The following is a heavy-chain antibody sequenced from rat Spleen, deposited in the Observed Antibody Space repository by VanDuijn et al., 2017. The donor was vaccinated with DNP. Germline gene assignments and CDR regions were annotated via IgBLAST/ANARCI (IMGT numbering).Heavy chain of an antibody. V-gene: IGHV3-1*01. J-gene: IGHJ2*01. CDR1: GYSITSNY. CDR2: INYSGTT. D-gene: IGHD1-12*02. Sequence: EVQLQESGPGLVKPSQSLSLTCSVTGYSITSNYWGWIRKFPGNKMEWMGYINYSGTTAYNPSLRSRISITRDTSKNQFFLQLNSVTTEETATYYCERHGITLMLLKVWFDYWGHGVMVTVSS. CDR3: ERHGITLMLLKVWFDY.